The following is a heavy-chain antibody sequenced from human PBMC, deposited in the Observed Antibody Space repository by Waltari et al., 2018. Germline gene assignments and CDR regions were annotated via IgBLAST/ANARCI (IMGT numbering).Heavy chain of an antibody. D-gene: IGHD6-13*01. CDR3: ARGPYSSSWYSYWFDP. CDR1: GGSFRGYY. V-gene: IGHV4-34*01. Sequence: QVQLQQWGAGRLKPSETLSLTCAVYGGSFRGYYWSWIRQPPGKGLEWIGEINHSGSTNYNPSLKSRVTISVDTSKNQFSLKLSSVTAADTAVYYCARGPYSSSWYSYWFDPWGQGTLVTVSS. CDR2: INHSGST. J-gene: IGHJ5*02.